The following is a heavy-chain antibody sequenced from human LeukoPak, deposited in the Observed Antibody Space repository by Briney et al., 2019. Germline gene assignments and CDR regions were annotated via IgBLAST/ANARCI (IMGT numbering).Heavy chain of an antibody. V-gene: IGHV3-21*01. CDR2: ISSSSSYT. Sequence: GVSLRLSCAASGFTFSSYSMNWVRQAPGKGLEWVSYISSSSSYTFYADSVKGRFTISRDNAKNSVDLQMNSLRAEDTAVYSCAREKYSDHGMDVWGQGT. CDR3: AREKYSDHGMDV. CDR1: GFTFSSYS. J-gene: IGHJ6*02. D-gene: IGHD5-12*01.